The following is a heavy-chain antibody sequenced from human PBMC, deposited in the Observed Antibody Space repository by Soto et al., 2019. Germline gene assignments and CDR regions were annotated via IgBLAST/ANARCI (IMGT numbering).Heavy chain of an antibody. CDR1: GYTFTNYA. J-gene: IGHJ4*02. CDR3: ARRNVYGSGSYSFDY. CDR2: INAAIGNT. D-gene: IGHD3-10*01. Sequence: QVQLVQSGAKVKKPGASVKVSCKASGYTFTNYAMHWVRQAPGQRLEWMGWINAAIGNTKYSQKFQGSVTITRDTSANTAYMELSSLRSADTAVYYCARRNVYGSGSYSFDYWGQGTLVTVSS. V-gene: IGHV1-3*01.